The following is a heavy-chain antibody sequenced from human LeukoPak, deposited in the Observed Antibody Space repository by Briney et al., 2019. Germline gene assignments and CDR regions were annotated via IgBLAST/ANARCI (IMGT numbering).Heavy chain of an antibody. CDR2: INPNSGGT. V-gene: IGHV1-2*02. J-gene: IGHJ6*02. CDR3: ASVPRELYGMDV. CDR1: GFTFTGYY. Sequence: GASVKVSCRASGFTFTGYYMYWVRQAPGQGLEWMGWINPNSGGTNYAQKFQGRVTMTRDTSISTAYMELSRLRSDDTAVYYCASVPRELYGMDVWGQGTTVTVSS. D-gene: IGHD1-26*01.